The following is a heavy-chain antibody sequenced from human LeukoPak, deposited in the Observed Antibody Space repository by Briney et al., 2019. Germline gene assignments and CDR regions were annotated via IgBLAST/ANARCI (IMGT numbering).Heavy chain of an antibody. CDR3: AKAPVTTCRGAYCYPFDY. Sequence: QSGGSLRLSCAASGFTFSSYEMNWVRQAPGKGLEWVSAISDSGNTYHADSVKGRFTISRDSSKNTLFLQMNRLRPEDAAVYYCAKAPVTTCRGAYCYPFDYWGQGTLVTASS. CDR1: GFTFSSYE. CDR2: ISDSGNT. J-gene: IGHJ4*02. V-gene: IGHV3-23*01. D-gene: IGHD2-21*01.